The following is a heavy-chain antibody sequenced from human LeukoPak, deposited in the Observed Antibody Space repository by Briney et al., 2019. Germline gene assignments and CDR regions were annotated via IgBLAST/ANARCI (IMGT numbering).Heavy chain of an antibody. CDR1: GFTSSSYA. CDR2: ISFDGVNT. Sequence: GGPLRSSCAASGFTSSSYAMHWVRQAPAKGLEWVAVISFDGVNTYYADSVKGRFTISRDNSRNTLYLQMNSLRTEDTAVYSCARTTPVQEDHWTAGLDIWGLGTLVTVSS. CDR3: ARTTPVQEDHWTAGLDI. J-gene: IGHJ4*02. D-gene: IGHD3/OR15-3a*01. V-gene: IGHV3-30*04.